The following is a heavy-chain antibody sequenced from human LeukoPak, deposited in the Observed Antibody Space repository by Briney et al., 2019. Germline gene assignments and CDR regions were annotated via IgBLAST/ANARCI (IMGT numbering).Heavy chain of an antibody. CDR2: ISSSGSAM. V-gene: IGHV3-48*03. CDR3: ATLTVASPFDY. Sequence: GGSLRLSCAASGFTFRNYAMSWVRQAPGKGLEWVSYISSSGSAMYYADSVKGRFTISRDNAKTSLYLQMNSLRVDDTAVYYCATLTVASPFDYWGQGTLVTVSS. J-gene: IGHJ4*02. CDR1: GFTFRNYA. D-gene: IGHD5-12*01.